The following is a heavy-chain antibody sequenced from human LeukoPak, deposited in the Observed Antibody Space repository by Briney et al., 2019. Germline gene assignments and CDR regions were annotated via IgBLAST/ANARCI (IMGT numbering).Heavy chain of an antibody. J-gene: IGHJ5*02. Sequence: SQTLSLTCAISGDSVSSNSAAWNWNRQSPSRGLEWLGRTYYRSKWYNDYAVSVKSRITINPDTSKNQFSLQLNSVTPEDTAVYYCARGTRDNWNDADFDPWGQGTLVTVSS. CDR3: ARGTRDNWNDADFDP. CDR1: GDSVSSNSAA. CDR2: TYYRSKWYN. D-gene: IGHD1-1*01. V-gene: IGHV6-1*01.